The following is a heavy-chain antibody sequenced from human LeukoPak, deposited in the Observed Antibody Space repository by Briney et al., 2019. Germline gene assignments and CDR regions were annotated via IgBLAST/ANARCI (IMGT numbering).Heavy chain of an antibody. CDR3: ATTTEIQLWLRPLDY. V-gene: IGHV1-24*01. CDR2: FEPEDGET. D-gene: IGHD5-18*01. J-gene: IGHJ4*02. Sequence: ASVKVSCKVSGYTLTELSMHWVRQAPGKGLEWMGGFEPEDGETIYARKFQGRVTMTEDTSTDTAYMELSSLRSEDTAVYYCATTTEIQLWLRPLDYWGQGTLVTVSS. CDR1: GYTLTELS.